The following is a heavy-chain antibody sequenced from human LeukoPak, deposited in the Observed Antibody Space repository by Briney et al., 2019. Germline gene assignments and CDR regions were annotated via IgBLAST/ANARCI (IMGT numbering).Heavy chain of an antibody. Sequence: GESLKISCQAFGYSFSNNWIGWVRQMPGKGLQWMGIINPHDFTTKYSPSFQGQVTISVDKSINTAFLQWSSLTASDTAVYCCARHSRTGTYRELDYWGQGTLVTVSS. D-gene: IGHD1-1*01. V-gene: IGHV5-51*01. CDR1: GYSFSNNW. J-gene: IGHJ4*02. CDR3: ARHSRTGTYRELDY. CDR2: INPHDFTT.